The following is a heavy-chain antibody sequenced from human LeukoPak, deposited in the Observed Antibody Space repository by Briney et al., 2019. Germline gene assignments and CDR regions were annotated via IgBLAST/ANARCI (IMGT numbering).Heavy chain of an antibody. Sequence: SETLSLTCTVSGGSISSSSYYWGWIRQPPGKGLEWIGSIYYSGSTYYNPSLKSRVTISVDTSKNQFSLKLSSVTAADTAVYYCARHSLAYCSGGGCDGVDYWGQGTLVTVSS. CDR1: GGSISSSSYY. V-gene: IGHV4-39*01. D-gene: IGHD2-15*01. J-gene: IGHJ4*02. CDR3: ARHSLAYCSGGGCDGVDY. CDR2: IYYSGST.